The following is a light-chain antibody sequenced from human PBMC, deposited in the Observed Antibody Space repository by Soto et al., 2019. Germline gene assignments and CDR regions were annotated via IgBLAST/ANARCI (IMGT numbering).Light chain of an antibody. J-gene: IGLJ1*01. CDR1: TSDIGGYNF. V-gene: IGLV2-14*01. Sequence: QSVLTQPASVSGSPGQSITISCTGTTSDIGGYNFVSWYQQHPGKAPKLLIYDVRNRPSGVSNRFSGSKCDKTASLTISGLQAEDEADYYCNSYSTSSTYVFGSGTKLTVL. CDR2: DVR. CDR3: NSYSTSSTYV.